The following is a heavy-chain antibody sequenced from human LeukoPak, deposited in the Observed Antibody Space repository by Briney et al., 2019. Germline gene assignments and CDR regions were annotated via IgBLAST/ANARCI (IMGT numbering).Heavy chain of an antibody. Sequence: PSQTLSLTCTVSGASISSGSYYWSWIRQPAGKGLEWIGHTYTSGNTNYNPSLKSRVTISVDTSKNQFSLKLSSVTAADTAVYYCARDAKYQLPTYWGQGTLVSVSS. CDR3: ARDAKYQLPTY. CDR2: TYTSGNT. D-gene: IGHD2-2*01. V-gene: IGHV4-61*09. J-gene: IGHJ4*02. CDR1: GASISSGSYY.